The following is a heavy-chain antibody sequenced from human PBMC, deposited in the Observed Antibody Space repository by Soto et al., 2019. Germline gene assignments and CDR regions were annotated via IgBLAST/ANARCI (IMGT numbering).Heavy chain of an antibody. J-gene: IGHJ4*02. CDR1: GFIFISYW. V-gene: IGHV3-74*01. CDR3: ARQASFDY. Sequence: GGSLRLSCAASGFIFISYWMHWVRQAPGEGLVWVSRINTDGSSTSYADSVKGRFTISRDNAKNTLYLQMNSLRTEDTAVYYCARQASFDYWGRGTLVTVSS. CDR2: INTDGSST.